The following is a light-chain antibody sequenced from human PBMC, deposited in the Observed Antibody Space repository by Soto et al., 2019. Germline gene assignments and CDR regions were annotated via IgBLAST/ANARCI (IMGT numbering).Light chain of an antibody. CDR3: QHYATAPRT. CDR1: QSVSSSY. J-gene: IGKJ4*02. CDR2: GAS. Sequence: SPGRLSLSAGKRVMLSCSPSQSVSSSYLAWYQQKPGQAPRPLIYGASSRATGIPDRFSGSGSGTDFTLTMCRQEPEDVVLYYCQHYATAPRTFGAGTKVDIK. V-gene: IGKV3-20*01.